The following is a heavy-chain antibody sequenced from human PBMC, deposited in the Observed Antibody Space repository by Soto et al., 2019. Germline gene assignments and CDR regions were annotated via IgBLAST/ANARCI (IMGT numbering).Heavy chain of an antibody. J-gene: IGHJ5*02. V-gene: IGHV4-30-4*01. D-gene: IGHD3-22*01. CDR2: IYYSGST. Sequence: PSETLSLTCSVSGGSISSGDYYWSWIRQPPGKGLEWIGYIYYSGSTYYNPSLKSRVTISVDTSKNPFSLKLSSVTAADTAVYYCARDRGGPYYYDIANWFDPWGQGTLVTVSS. CDR1: GGSISSGDYY. CDR3: ARDRGGPYYYDIANWFDP.